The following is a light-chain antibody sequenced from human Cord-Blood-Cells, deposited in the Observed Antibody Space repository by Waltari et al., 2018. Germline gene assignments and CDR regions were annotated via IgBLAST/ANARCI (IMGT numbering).Light chain of an antibody. CDR1: QRLLHSGGNSY. V-gene: IGKV2D-29*02. Sequence: DNVMTQTPVSVSVTPVQAASIYCQSSQRLLHSGGNSYFDWYLQKPGQSPKLLIYGVSSRSSGMPDRFSGSGSGTDFTLKISRVEAEDVGVYYCMQNRQPPWAFGQGTKVEIK. CDR2: GVS. CDR3: MQNRQPPWA. J-gene: IGKJ2*01.